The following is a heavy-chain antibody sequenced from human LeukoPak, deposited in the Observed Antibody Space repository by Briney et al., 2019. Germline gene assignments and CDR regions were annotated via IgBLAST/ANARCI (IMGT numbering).Heavy chain of an antibody. J-gene: IGHJ4*02. V-gene: IGHV4-59*08. CDR1: GASITNYY. CDR2: IYYSGST. Sequence: SETLSLTCTVSGASITNYYWTWIRQPPGKGLEWIGYIYYSGSTNYNPSLKSRVTISVDTSKNQFSLRLSSVTAADTAVYYCARYDYGDSRGLDYWGQGTLVTVSS. CDR3: ARYDYGDSRGLDY. D-gene: IGHD4-17*01.